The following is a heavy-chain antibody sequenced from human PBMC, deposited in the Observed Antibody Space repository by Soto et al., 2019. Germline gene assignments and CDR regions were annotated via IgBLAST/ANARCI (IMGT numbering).Heavy chain of an antibody. CDR3: ANAYDYIWGSYRHFDY. Sequence: GGALRLSCAASGFTFSSYSMSWVRQAPGKGLEWVSAISGSGGSTYYADSVKGRFTISRDNSKNTLYLQMNSLRAEDTAVYYCANAYDYIWGSYRHFDYWGQGTLVTVSS. CDR1: GFTFSSYS. V-gene: IGHV3-23*01. J-gene: IGHJ4*02. CDR2: ISGSGGST. D-gene: IGHD3-16*02.